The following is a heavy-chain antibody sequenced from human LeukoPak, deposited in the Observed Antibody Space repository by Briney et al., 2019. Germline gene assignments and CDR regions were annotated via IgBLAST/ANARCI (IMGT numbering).Heavy chain of an antibody. V-gene: IGHV3-66*02. Sequence: GGSLRLSCAASGFTVSSNYMSWVRQAPGKGLEWVSVIYSGGSTYYADSVKGRFTISRDNSKNTLHLQMNSLRAEDTAVYYCASETTVTSLGYWGQGTLVTVSS. D-gene: IGHD4-17*01. CDR1: GFTVSSNY. J-gene: IGHJ4*02. CDR3: ASETTVTSLGY. CDR2: IYSGGST.